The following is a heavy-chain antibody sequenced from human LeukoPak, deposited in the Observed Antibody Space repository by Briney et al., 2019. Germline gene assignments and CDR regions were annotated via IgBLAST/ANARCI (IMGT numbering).Heavy chain of an antibody. V-gene: IGHV4-39*01. Sequence: PSQTLSLTCTVSGGSISSGSYYWGWIRQPPGKGLEWIGSIYYSGSTYYNPSLKSRVTISVDTSKNQFSLKLSSVTAADTAVYYCASGRILWSEVYYMDVWGKGTTVTVSS. CDR1: GGSISSGSYY. J-gene: IGHJ6*03. CDR3: ASGRILWSEVYYMDV. CDR2: IYYSGST. D-gene: IGHD2-21*01.